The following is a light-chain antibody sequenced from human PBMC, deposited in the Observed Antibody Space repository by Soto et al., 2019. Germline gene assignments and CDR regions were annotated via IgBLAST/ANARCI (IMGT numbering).Light chain of an antibody. Sequence: DLQMNKSPSSMSSSLGEPVSVRCGASQDIKNYLAWFQQKPGKAGKSLIFAASSLQSGVTSKFMGTGSGTDFTITISSLQAEDVATYFCQQYHSYPLTVGGGTKVEIK. V-gene: IGKV1-16*02. CDR1: QDIKNY. CDR2: AAS. J-gene: IGKJ4*01. CDR3: QQYHSYPLT.